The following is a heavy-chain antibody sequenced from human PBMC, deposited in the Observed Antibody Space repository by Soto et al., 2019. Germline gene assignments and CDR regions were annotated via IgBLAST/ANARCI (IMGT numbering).Heavy chain of an antibody. CDR1: GGSISSYY. V-gene: IGHV4-59*08. Sequence: SSETLSLTCTVSGGSISSYYWSWIRQPPGKGLEWIGYIYYSGSTNYNPSLKSRVTISVDTSKNQFSLKLSSVTAADTAVYYCARQGNWFDPWGQGTLVTVSS. J-gene: IGHJ5*02. CDR2: IYYSGST. CDR3: ARQGNWFDP.